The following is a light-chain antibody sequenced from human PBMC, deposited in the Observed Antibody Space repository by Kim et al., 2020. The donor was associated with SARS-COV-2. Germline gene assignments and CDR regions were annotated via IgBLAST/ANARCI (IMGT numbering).Light chain of an antibody. CDR3: QEYGSSPALT. V-gene: IGKV3-20*01. CDR1: QSVSSSY. Sequence: EIVLTQSPDTLPLSPGERATLSCRASQSVSSSYLAWYQQKSGQAPRLLIYGASNRATGIPDRFSGSGSGTDFTLTISRLEPEDFAVYYCQEYGSSPALTFGGGTKVDIK. J-gene: IGKJ4*01. CDR2: GAS.